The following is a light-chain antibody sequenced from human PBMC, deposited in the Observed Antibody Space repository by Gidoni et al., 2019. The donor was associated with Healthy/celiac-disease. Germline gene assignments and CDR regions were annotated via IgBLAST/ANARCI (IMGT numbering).Light chain of an antibody. V-gene: IGLV1-40*01. J-gene: IGLJ3*02. CDR3: QSYDSSLSGWV. CDR2: GNS. CDR1: SSNIGAGYD. Sequence: QSVLTQPPSVSGSPGQRVTISCTGSSSNIGAGYDVHWYQPLQGTAPKLLIYGNSNRPSGVPDRFSGSKSGTSASLAITGLQAEDEADYYCQSYDSSLSGWVFGGGTKLTVL.